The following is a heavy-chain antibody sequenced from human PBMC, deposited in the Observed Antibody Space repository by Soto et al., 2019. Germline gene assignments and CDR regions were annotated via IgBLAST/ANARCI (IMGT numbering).Heavy chain of an antibody. CDR1: GFTFSSYS. V-gene: IGHV3-48*01. CDR3: ARVTTVVTPGY. Sequence: EVQLVESGGDLVQPGGSLRLSCAASGFTFSSYSMNWVRQAPGKGLEWVSYISNSNSTIYYADSVKGRFTISRDNAKNSLYLQMNSLRAEDTAVYYCARVTTVVTPGYWGQGTRVTVSS. CDR2: ISNSNSTI. J-gene: IGHJ1*01. D-gene: IGHD4-17*01.